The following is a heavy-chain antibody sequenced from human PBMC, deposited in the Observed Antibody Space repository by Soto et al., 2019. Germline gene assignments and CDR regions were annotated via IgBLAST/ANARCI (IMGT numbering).Heavy chain of an antibody. J-gene: IGHJ4*02. Sequence: GGSLRLSCAASGFTFSSYAMSWVRQAPGKGLEWVSAISGSGGSTYYADSVKGRFTISRDNSKNTLYPQMNSLRAEDTAVYYCATETGEPYYFDYWGQGTLVTVSS. CDR1: GFTFSSYA. V-gene: IGHV3-23*01. CDR2: ISGSGGST. D-gene: IGHD7-27*01. CDR3: ATETGEPYYFDY.